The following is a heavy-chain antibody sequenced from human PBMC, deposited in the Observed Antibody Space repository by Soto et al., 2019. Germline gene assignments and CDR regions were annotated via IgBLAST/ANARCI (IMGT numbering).Heavy chain of an antibody. CDR1: GFTFSSYA. Sequence: QVQLVESGGGVVQPGRSLRLSCAASGFTFSSYAMHWVRQAPGKGLEWVAVISYDGSNKYYADSVKGRFTISRDNSKNTLYLQMNSLRAEDTAVYYCARDSGLEPPTGWFDPWGQGTLVTVSS. CDR3: ARDSGLEPPTGWFDP. CDR2: ISYDGSNK. D-gene: IGHD1-1*01. J-gene: IGHJ5*02. V-gene: IGHV3-30-3*01.